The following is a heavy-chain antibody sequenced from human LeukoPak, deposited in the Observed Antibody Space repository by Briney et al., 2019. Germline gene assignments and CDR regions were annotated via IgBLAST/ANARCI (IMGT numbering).Heavy chain of an antibody. V-gene: IGHV3-48*03. J-gene: IGHJ1*01. D-gene: IGHD3-16*01. Sequence: GGSLRLSCVGSGFTFSIYEMNWVRQAPGKGLEWVSYINSGDGTVYYADSVKGRFTVSRDDARNSLFLQMNSLSAEDTAFYYCARGLGSLSHWGQGTLVTVSS. CDR2: INSGDGTV. CDR3: ARGLGSLSH. CDR1: GFTFSIYE.